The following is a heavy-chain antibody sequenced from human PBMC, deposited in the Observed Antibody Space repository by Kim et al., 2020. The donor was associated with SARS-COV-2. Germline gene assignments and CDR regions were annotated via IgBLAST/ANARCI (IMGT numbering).Heavy chain of an antibody. CDR3: AKEPLYDSSGYYGMDV. D-gene: IGHD3-22*01. Sequence: VKVRLTISRDNYKNTLYLEMNSLRAEDTAVYYCAKEPLYDSSGYYGMDVWGQGTTVTVSS. V-gene: IGHV3-23*01. J-gene: IGHJ6*02.